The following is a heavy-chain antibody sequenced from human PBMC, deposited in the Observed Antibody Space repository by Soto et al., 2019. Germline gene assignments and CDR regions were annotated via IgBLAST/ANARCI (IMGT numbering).Heavy chain of an antibody. CDR1: GYTFTSYD. J-gene: IGHJ6*03. CDR2: MNPNSGNT. CDR3: ARRRDYYYYYYMDV. V-gene: IGHV1-8*01. Sequence: ASVKVSCKASGYTFTSYDINWVRQATGQGLEWMGWMNPNSGNTGYAQKFQGRVTMTRNTSISTAYMELSSLRSGDTAVYYCARRRDYYYYYYMDVWGKGTTVTV.